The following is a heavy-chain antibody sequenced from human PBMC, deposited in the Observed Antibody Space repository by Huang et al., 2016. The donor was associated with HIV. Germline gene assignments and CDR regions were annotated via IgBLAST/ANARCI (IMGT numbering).Heavy chain of an antibody. J-gene: IGHJ4*02. Sequence: EVKLVESGGGLVKPGESLTLSCAASGFTFRNAWMNWVRQVAGEVVEGVGRIKSKRDGGTTDYATPVKGRFTISRDDARNTVYIKMNNLKAEDTAVYYCMDSNSENWDYWGQGTLVTVSS. CDR3: MDSNSENWDY. CDR2: IKSKRDGGTT. D-gene: IGHD3-10*01. V-gene: IGHV3-15*01. CDR1: GFTFRNAW.